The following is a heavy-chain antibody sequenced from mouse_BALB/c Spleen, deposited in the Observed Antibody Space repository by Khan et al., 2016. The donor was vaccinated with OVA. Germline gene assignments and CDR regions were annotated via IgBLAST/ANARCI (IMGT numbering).Heavy chain of an antibody. V-gene: IGHV14-3*02. D-gene: IGHD2-1*01. CDR1: GFNIKDTY. CDR3: ATLYGNRFAF. CDR2: IDPPNDDS. Sequence: VQLQQPGAELVKPGASVKLSCSASGFNIKDTYIHWMKQRPEQGLEWIGRIDPPNDDSKYGPKFQAKASLTSDTSSNTAYLQLSSLTSENTAVYYGATLYGNRFAFWGQGTLVSVSA. J-gene: IGHJ3*01.